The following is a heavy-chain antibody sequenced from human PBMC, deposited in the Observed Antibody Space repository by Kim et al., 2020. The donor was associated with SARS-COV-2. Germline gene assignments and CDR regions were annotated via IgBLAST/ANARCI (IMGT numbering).Heavy chain of an antibody. J-gene: IGHJ4*02. V-gene: IGHV4-34*01. D-gene: IGHD6-19*01. CDR3: ARGSSYSSGGRGY. Sequence: SHPSLKSRVTISVDPSKNQFSLKLSSVTAADTAVYYCARGSSYSSGGRGYWGQGTLVTVSS.